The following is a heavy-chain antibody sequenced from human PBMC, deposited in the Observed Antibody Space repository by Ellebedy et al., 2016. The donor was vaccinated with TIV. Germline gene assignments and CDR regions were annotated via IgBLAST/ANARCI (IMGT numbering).Heavy chain of an antibody. CDR3: ARENDAFDI. Sequence: GESLKTSXAASGFAIKTYAMHWVRQAPGKGLEWVAAITYDGSNKYYGDSVKGRFTISRDNSKNTLYLQMNSLRAEDTAVFYCARENDAFDIWGRGTMVTVSS. CDR1: GFAIKTYA. V-gene: IGHV3-30-3*01. CDR2: ITYDGSNK. J-gene: IGHJ3*02.